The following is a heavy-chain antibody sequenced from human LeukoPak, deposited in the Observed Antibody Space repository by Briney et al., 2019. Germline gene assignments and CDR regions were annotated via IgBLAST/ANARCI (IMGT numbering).Heavy chain of an antibody. J-gene: IGHJ3*02. CDR2: ISSSGSTI. D-gene: IGHD3-9*01. CDR3: AREFGLRYFDWLLWGAFDI. V-gene: IGHV3-48*03. Sequence: AGSLSLSCAASGFTFSSYEMYWVRQAPGKGLEWVSYISSSGSTIYYADSVKGRFTISRDNAKNSLYLQMNSLRAEDTAVYYCAREFGLRYFDWLLWGAFDIWGQGTMATVSS. CDR1: GFTFSSYE.